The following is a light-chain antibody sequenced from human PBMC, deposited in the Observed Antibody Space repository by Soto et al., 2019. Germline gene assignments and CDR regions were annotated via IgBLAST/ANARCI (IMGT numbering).Light chain of an antibody. V-gene: IGKV3-20*01. Sequence: KQSVGTLSLKKRERATVSCRASQSVSSSYLAWYQHKPGQAPRLLISGASNRAAGIPDRFSGSGSGTDFTLTISRLEPEDFAVYYCQQYDNSFTSGGGGKVDIK. CDR1: QSVSSSY. CDR3: QQYDNSFT. J-gene: IGKJ4*01. CDR2: GAS.